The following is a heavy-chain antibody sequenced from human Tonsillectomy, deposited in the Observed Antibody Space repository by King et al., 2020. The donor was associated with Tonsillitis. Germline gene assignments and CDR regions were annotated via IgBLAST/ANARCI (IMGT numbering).Heavy chain of an antibody. J-gene: IGHJ4*02. CDR2: IYYSGST. Sequence: QLQESGPGLVKPSEALSLTCTVSGGSISINSYYWGWIRQPPGKGLEWIGSIYYSGSTYYNPSLKSRVTISVDTSKNQFSLKLSSVTAADTAVYYCARRAYDYLWGNYREQPFDSWGKGTLVTVSS. CDR1: GGSISINSYY. CDR3: ARRAYDYLWGNYREQPFDS. D-gene: IGHD3-16*02. V-gene: IGHV4-39*01.